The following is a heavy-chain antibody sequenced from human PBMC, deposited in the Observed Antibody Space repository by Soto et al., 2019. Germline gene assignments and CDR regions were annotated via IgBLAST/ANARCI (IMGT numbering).Heavy chain of an antibody. Sequence: PSETLALTCTVSGGSISSGGYYWSWIRQHPGKGLEWIGYVYYNGSTYYNPSLKSRVTISIDTSKNQFSLKLSSVTGADTAVYYCARERLERDLYYFGYWGQGTLVTVSS. D-gene: IGHD1-1*01. V-gene: IGHV4-31*03. CDR2: VYYNGST. CDR3: ARERLERDLYYFGY. J-gene: IGHJ4*02. CDR1: GGSISSGGYY.